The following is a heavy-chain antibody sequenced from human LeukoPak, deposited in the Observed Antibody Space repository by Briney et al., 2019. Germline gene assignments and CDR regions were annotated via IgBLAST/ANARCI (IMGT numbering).Heavy chain of an antibody. CDR1: GYTFTGYY. V-gene: IGHV1-2*02. CDR3: ARDGHRRYHYDSSGREDAFDI. J-gene: IGHJ3*02. Sequence: GASVTVSCTASGYTFTGYYMHWVRQAPGQGLEWMGWINPNSGGTNYAQKFQGRVTMTTDTSTSTAYMELRRLRSDDTAVYYCARDGHRRYHYDSSGREDAFDIWGQGTMVTVSS. D-gene: IGHD3-22*01. CDR2: INPNSGGT.